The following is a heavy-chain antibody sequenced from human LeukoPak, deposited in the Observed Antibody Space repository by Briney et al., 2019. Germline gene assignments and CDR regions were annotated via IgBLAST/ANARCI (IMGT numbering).Heavy chain of an antibody. CDR2: ISGGADTI. J-gene: IGHJ5*02. CDR3: AREMNTAMINLDA. CDR1: GFTYSDYY. Sequence: GGSLRLSCAASGFTYSDYYMNWIRQTPGKGLEWIAHISGGADTIEYTESMKGRFTISRDNAKDSLFLQMDSLRVEDTAIYYCAREMNTAMINLDAWGQGTPVTVSS. V-gene: IGHV3-11*01. D-gene: IGHD5-18*01.